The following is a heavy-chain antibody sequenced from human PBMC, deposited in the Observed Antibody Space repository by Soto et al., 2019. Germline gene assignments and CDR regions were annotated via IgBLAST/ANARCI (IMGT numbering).Heavy chain of an antibody. D-gene: IGHD3-22*01. J-gene: IGHJ4*02. CDR2: IDPSDSQT. CDR1: GYSFAGYW. CDR3: ARQIYDSDTGPNFQYYFDS. Sequence: GESLKISCKGSGYSFAGYWITWVRQKPGKGLEWMGRIDPSDSQTYYSPSFRGHVTISATKSITTVFLQWSSLRASDTAMYYCARQIYDSDTGPNFQYYFDSWGQGTPVTISS. V-gene: IGHV5-10-1*01.